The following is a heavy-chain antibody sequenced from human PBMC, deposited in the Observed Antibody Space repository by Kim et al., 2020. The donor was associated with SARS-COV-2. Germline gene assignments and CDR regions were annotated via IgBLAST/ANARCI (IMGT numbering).Heavy chain of an antibody. V-gene: IGHV3-23*01. J-gene: IGHJ4*02. Sequence: GGSLRLSCAASGFTFSSYAMSWVRQAPGKGLEWVSAISGSGGSTYYADSVKGRFTISRDNSKNTLYLQMNSLRAEDTAVYYCAKSRLWDSSGYYGYWGQGTLVTVSS. CDR2: ISGSGGST. CDR1: GFTFSSYA. D-gene: IGHD3-22*01. CDR3: AKSRLWDSSGYYGY.